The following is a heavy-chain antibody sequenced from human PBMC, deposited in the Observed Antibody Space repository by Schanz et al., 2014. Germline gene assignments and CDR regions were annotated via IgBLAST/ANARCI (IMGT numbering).Heavy chain of an antibody. D-gene: IGHD6-13*01. V-gene: IGHV1-69*02. J-gene: IGHJ4*02. CDR3: ARHVVDAAAGGNY. CDR1: GGTFSSYT. Sequence: QVQLVHSEAEVKKPGSSVKVSCKASGGTFSSYTISWVRQAPGQGLEWMGRIIPILGIANYTQNFQGRVTMARNTSISTADMELRSLRSEDTAVYYCARHVVDAAAGGNYWGQGTLVTVSS. CDR2: IIPILGIA.